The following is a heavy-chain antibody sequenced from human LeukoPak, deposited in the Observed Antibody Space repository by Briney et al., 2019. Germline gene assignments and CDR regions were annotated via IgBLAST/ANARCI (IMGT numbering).Heavy chain of an antibody. CDR3: ARDRIGVAGTAPEY. Sequence: ASVKVSCKASGYTFATYGISWVRQAPGQGLEWMGWISAYNGNTDYEKKFRGRVTLTTDTSTTTVYMELRSLRSDDTAVYYCARDRIGVAGTAPEYWGQGTLVTVSS. CDR2: ISAYNGNT. D-gene: IGHD6-19*01. CDR1: GYTFATYG. J-gene: IGHJ4*02. V-gene: IGHV1-18*01.